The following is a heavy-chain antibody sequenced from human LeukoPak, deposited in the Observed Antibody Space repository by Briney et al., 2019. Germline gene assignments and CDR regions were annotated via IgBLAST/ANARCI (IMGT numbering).Heavy chain of an antibody. CDR1: RFIFSTYS. V-gene: IGHV3-23*01. CDR3: AKDAAAVTGRRGDFDY. D-gene: IGHD6-19*01. Sequence: PGGSLRLSCAASRFIFSTYSMSWVRQAPGKGPEWVSSISGGGTNTYYADSVKGRFTISRDNSKNTLSLQMNNLRDEDTAVYYFAKDAAAVTGRRGDFDYWGQGSLVTVSS. J-gene: IGHJ4*02. CDR2: ISGGGTNT.